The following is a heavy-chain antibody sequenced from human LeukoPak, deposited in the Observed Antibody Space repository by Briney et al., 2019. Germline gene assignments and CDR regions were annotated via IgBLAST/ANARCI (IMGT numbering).Heavy chain of an antibody. CDR1: GGSFSGYY. Sequence: SATLSLTCAVYGGSFSGYYSSWIRHPPGKRLKWIGEINHSGSTNYNTFLKSRVTISVDTSKTQVTLMLSSVTAADTAVYYGARGGNGYYYGSGSLPHDYWGQGTLVTVSS. CDR2: INHSGST. D-gene: IGHD3-10*01. J-gene: IGHJ4*02. CDR3: ARGGNGYYYGSGSLPHDY. V-gene: IGHV4-34*01.